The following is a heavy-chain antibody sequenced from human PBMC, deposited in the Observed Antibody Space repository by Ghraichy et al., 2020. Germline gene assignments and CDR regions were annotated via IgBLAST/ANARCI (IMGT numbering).Heavy chain of an antibody. J-gene: IGHJ3*01. CDR1: GFSLSSYW. Sequence: GGSLRLSCAASGFSLSSYWMAWVRQAPGKGLEWVANIKRDGSDIHYLDSLKDRFTISGDNAKNSLYLQMSSLRGEDTAVYYWVKDWTYTNSGLFYDVYDFWGQGTMVTVSS. CDR3: VKDWTYTNSGLFYDVYDF. CDR2: IKRDGSDI. V-gene: IGHV3-7*03. D-gene: IGHD3-3*01.